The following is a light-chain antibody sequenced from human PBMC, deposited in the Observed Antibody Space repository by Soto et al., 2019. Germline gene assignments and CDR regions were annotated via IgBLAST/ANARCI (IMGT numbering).Light chain of an antibody. V-gene: IGLV1-36*01. J-gene: IGLJ2*01. CDR2: HDD. CDR1: SSNIGNNA. CDR3: ASWGDSLNGVI. Sequence: QSVLTQPPSVSEAPRQRVTISCSGSSSNIGNNAVNWYQQLPGKAPKLLIYHDDLLPSGVSDRFSGSKSGTSASLAISGLQSEDEADYYCASWGDSLNGVIFGGGTKLTVL.